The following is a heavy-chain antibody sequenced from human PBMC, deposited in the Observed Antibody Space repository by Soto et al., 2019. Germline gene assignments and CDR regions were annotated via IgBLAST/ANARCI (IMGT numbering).Heavy chain of an antibody. CDR2: LYYSGST. V-gene: IGHV4-61*01. Sequence: QVQLQESGPGLVKPSEALSLTCTVSGGSVNSDSYYWTWIRQPPGKRLEWIGSLYYSGSTNYNPSLRSPVTRSVDTSKNQFSLKLSSVSAADTDVYFCARASREFSSAGGLDVWGQGTTVTVSS. CDR1: GGSVNSDSYY. D-gene: IGHD3-10*01. J-gene: IGHJ6*02. CDR3: ARASREFSSAGGLDV.